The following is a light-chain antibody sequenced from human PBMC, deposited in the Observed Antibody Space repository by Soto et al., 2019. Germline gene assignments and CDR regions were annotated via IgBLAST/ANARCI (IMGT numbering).Light chain of an antibody. CDR3: QQYNNWPPPLT. J-gene: IGKJ4*01. CDR1: QSVSSN. Sequence: EIVMTQSPATLSVSPGERATLSCRASQSVSSNLHWYQQKPGQAPRLLIYGASTRATGIPARFSGSGSGTEFTLTISSLQSEDFAVYYCQQYNNWPPPLTFGGGTKVEIK. V-gene: IGKV3-15*01. CDR2: GAS.